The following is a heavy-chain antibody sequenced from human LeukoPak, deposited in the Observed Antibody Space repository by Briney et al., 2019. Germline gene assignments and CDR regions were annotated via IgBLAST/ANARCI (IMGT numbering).Heavy chain of an antibody. Sequence: GRSLRLSCAASGFTFSSYAMHWVRQAPGKGLEWVAAISYDGSNKYYADSVKGRFTISRDNSKNTLYLQMNSLRAEDTAVYYCARDRSGWYDFDYWGQGTLVTVSS. CDR1: GFTFSSYA. D-gene: IGHD6-19*01. V-gene: IGHV3-30-3*01. J-gene: IGHJ4*02. CDR3: ARDRSGWYDFDY. CDR2: ISYDGSNK.